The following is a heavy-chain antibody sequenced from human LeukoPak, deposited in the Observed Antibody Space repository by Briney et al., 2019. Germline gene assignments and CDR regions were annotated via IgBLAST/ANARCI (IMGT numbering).Heavy chain of an antibody. J-gene: IGHJ5*02. CDR2: ISGSGGRT. D-gene: IGHD4-17*01. V-gene: IGHV3-23*01. Sequence: PGGSLRLSCAASGFTFSSYAMSWVRQAPGKGLEWVSSISGSGGRTYHADSVKGRFTISRDDSKNTAYLQMNSLKTEDTAVYYCTRQEDDYGDYVWWFDPWGQGTLVTVSS. CDR3: TRQEDDYGDYVWWFDP. CDR1: GFTFSSYA.